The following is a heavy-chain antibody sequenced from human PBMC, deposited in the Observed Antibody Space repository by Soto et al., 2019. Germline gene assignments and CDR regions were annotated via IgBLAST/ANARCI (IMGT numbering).Heavy chain of an antibody. CDR2: IYSGGST. CDR3: ARELELRLNWFDP. CDR1: GFTVSSNY. J-gene: IGHJ5*02. D-gene: IGHD1-7*01. V-gene: IGHV3-66*01. Sequence: GGSLRLSCAASGFTVSSNYMSWVRQAPGKGLEWVSVIYSGGSTYYADSVKGRFTISRDNSKNTLYLQMNSLRAEDTAVYYCARELELRLNWFDPWGQGTLVTVSS.